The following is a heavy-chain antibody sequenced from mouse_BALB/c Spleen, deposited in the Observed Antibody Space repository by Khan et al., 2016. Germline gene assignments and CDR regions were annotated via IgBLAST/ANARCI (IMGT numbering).Heavy chain of an antibody. Sequence: VQLQQSGAELVKPGASVKLSCTASGFNIKDTYMHWVKQRPEQGLEWIGRIDPANGNTKYDPKFQGKATITADTSSNTAYLQLSSLTSEDTADYYCASTVVADFDYWGQGTTLTVSS. CDR2: IDPANGNT. CDR1: GFNIKDTY. CDR3: ASTVVADFDY. V-gene: IGHV14-3*02. D-gene: IGHD1-1*01. J-gene: IGHJ2*01.